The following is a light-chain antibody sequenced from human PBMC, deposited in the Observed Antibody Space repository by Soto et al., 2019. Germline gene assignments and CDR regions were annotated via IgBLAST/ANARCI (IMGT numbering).Light chain of an antibody. CDR1: QSISSW. Sequence: DIQMTQSPSTLSASVGDRVAITCRASQSISSWLAWYQQKPGEAPKLLIHKASNLESGVPSRFSGSGSGTEFTLTISSLQSDDFATYYCQQYNNYPYTFGPGTKVYFK. V-gene: IGKV1-5*03. CDR2: KAS. J-gene: IGKJ3*01. CDR3: QQYNNYPYT.